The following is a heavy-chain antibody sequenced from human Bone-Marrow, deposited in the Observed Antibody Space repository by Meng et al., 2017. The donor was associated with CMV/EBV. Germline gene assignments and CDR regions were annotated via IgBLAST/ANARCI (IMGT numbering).Heavy chain of an antibody. CDR3: ARGGGNSPGPDY. CDR1: EYTFTGYY. V-gene: IGHV1-2*02. CDR2: INPNSGGT. Sequence: CRASEYTFTGYYMHWVRQAPGQGLEWMGWINPNSGGTNYAQKFQGRVTMTRDTSISTAYMELSRLRSDDTAVYYCARGGGNSPGPDYWGQGTLVTVSS. J-gene: IGHJ4*02. D-gene: IGHD4-23*01.